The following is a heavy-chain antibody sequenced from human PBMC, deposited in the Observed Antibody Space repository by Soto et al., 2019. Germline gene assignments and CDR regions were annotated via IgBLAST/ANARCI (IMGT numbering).Heavy chain of an antibody. V-gene: IGHV1-8*01. CDR2: MNPNSGNT. Sequence: ASVKVSCKASGYTFTSYDINWVRQATGQGLEWMGWMNPNSGNTGYAQKFQGRVTMTRNTSISTAYMELSSLRSEDTAVYYCATNPLVATTFFDYWGQGTLVTV. D-gene: IGHD5-12*01. CDR3: ATNPLVATTFFDY. CDR1: GYTFTSYD. J-gene: IGHJ4*02.